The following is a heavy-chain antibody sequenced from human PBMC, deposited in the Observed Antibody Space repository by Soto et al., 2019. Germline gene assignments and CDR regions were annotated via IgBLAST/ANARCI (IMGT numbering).Heavy chain of an antibody. V-gene: IGHV4-34*01. Sequence: LERIGGTNHSGSTTSNPSPKSRVTISVDTSKNQFSLKLSSVTAADTAVYYCACIFSGGYSYGFYYCGID. J-gene: IGHJ6*01. D-gene: IGHD5-18*01. CDR2: TNHSGST. CDR3: ACIFSGGYSYGFYYCGID.